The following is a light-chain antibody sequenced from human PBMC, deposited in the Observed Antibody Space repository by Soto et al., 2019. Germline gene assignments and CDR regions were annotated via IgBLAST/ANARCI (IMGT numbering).Light chain of an antibody. CDR2: AAS. J-gene: IGKJ4*01. CDR3: QRLT. CDR1: QGISSY. V-gene: IGKV1-9*01. Sequence: DIQLTQSPSFLSASVGDRVTITCRASQGISSYLAWYQQKPGKAPKLLIYAASTLQSGVPSRFSGSGSGTEFTLTISSLQPEDFATYYCQRLTFGVGTKVEIK.